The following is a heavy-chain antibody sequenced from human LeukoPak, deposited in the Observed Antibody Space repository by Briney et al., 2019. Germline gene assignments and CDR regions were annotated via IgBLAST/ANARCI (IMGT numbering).Heavy chain of an antibody. Sequence: AAVKVSCKASGYTFTGYYMHGVRQAPGQGLEWMGWINPNSGGTNYAQKFQGRVTMTRTTSISTAYKELSKMRPEATAVYCCARQWSWGQGTLVTVSS. V-gene: IGHV1-2*02. CDR3: ARQWS. D-gene: IGHD3-3*01. J-gene: IGHJ1*01. CDR2: INPNSGGT. CDR1: GYTFTGYY.